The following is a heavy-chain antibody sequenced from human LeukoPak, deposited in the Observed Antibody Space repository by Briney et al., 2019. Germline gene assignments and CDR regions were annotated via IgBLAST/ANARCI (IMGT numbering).Heavy chain of an antibody. J-gene: IGHJ5*02. Sequence: GGSLRLSCVASGFTLRSYVMNWVRQTPGKGLEWVSSISGSGDSTFYADSVKGRFSISRDNSKNTLYLQVNGLRTEDTAVYYCAREVTTVTTNWFDPWGQGTLVTVSS. CDR2: ISGSGDST. CDR1: GFTLRSYV. CDR3: AREVTTVTTNWFDP. D-gene: IGHD4-11*01. V-gene: IGHV3-23*01.